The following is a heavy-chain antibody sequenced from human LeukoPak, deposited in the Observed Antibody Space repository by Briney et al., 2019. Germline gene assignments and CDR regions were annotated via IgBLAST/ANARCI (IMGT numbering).Heavy chain of an antibody. D-gene: IGHD2-15*01. CDR2: FDPEDGET. CDR1: GYTLTELS. J-gene: IGHJ5*02. V-gene: IGHV1-24*01. CDR3: APIYCSGGSCYWGPFDP. Sequence: ASVTVSFKVSGYTLTELSMHWVRQAPGKGREGMGGFDPEDGETIYAQKFQGRVTMTEDTSTDTAYMELSSLRSEDTAVYYCAPIYCSGGSCYWGPFDPWGQGTLVTVSS.